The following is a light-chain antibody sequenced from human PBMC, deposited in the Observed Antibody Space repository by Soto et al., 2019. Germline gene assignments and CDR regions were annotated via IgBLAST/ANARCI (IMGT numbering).Light chain of an antibody. CDR3: HLYGSSSPTT. V-gene: IGKV3-20*01. J-gene: IGKJ5*01. CDR2: GAS. Sequence: EIVLTRSPGTLSLSPGERATLFCRASQGVTRNYLAWYQQRPGQAPRLLIYGASNRATGIPDRFSGGGSGTDFTLTISRLEPEDFAMYYCHLYGSSSPTTFGQGTRLEIE. CDR1: QGVTRNY.